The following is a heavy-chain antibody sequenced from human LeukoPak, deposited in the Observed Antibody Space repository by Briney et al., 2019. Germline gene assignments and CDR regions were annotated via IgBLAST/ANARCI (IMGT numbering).Heavy chain of an antibody. D-gene: IGHD3-10*01. V-gene: IGHV4-39*01. CDR1: GGSISSSSYY. Sequence: PSETLSLTCTLSGGSISSSSYYWGWLRHPPVKGREWIGSIYYSESTYYNPSLKSRVTISVDTSRNQFSLKLSSVTAADTAVYYCARHQTGNYYGSGSYYWVKEPYFDYWGQGTLVTVSS. CDR2: IYYSEST. J-gene: IGHJ4*02. CDR3: ARHQTGNYYGSGSYYWVKEPYFDY.